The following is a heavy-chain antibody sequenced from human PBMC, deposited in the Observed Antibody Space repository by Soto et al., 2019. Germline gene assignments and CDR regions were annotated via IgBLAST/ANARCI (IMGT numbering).Heavy chain of an antibody. V-gene: IGHV4-34*01. J-gene: IGHJ6*02. CDR3: ARVPIENWNDVYYYYYGMDV. D-gene: IGHD1-1*01. CDR1: GGSFSGYY. Sequence: PSETLSLTCAVYGGSFSGYYWSWIRQHPGKGLEWIGEINHSGSTNYNPSLKSRVTISVDTSKNQFSLKLSSVTAAHTAVYYCARVPIENWNDVYYYYYGMDVWGQGTTVTVSS. CDR2: INHSGST.